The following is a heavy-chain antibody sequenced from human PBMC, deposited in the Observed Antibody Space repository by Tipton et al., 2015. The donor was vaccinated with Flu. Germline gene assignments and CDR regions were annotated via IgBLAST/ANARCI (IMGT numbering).Heavy chain of an antibody. CDR2: IYYSGST. Sequence: TLSLTCTVSGDSISNGGGYWTWIRQHPGKGLEWVGSIYYSGSTYYNPSLKSPVTISVDTSKNQFSLKLSSVTAADTAVYYCARHTGDSVRGIIDYWGQGTLVTVSS. CDR1: GDSISNGGGY. D-gene: IGHD3-10*02. CDR3: ARHTGDSVRGIIDY. V-gene: IGHV4-31*01. J-gene: IGHJ4*02.